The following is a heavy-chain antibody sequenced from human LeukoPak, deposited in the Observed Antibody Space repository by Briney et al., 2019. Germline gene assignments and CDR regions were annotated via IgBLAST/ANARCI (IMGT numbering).Heavy chain of an antibody. Sequence: PGGSLRLSCAASGFTFSSYAMSWVRQAPGKGLEWVSAISGSGGSTYYADSVKGRFTISRDNSKNTLYLQMNSLRAEDTAVYYCAKVREDSGNYYSYYFDYWGQGTLVTVSS. D-gene: IGHD3-10*01. J-gene: IGHJ4*02. CDR2: ISGSGGST. V-gene: IGHV3-23*01. CDR3: AKVREDSGNYYSYYFDY. CDR1: GFTFSSYA.